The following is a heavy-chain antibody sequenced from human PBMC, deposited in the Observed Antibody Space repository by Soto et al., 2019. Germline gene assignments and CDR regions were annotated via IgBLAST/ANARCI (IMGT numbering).Heavy chain of an antibody. D-gene: IGHD2-8*01. V-gene: IGHV1-69*01. CDR3: AREGTGMYAYPGYYYYGMDV. CDR1: GGTFSSYA. Sequence: QVQLVQSGAEVKKPGSSVKVSCKASGGTFSSYAISWVRQAPGQGLEWMGGIIPIFGTANYAQKFQGRVTITAAESTSTAYMELSSLRSEDTAVYYCAREGTGMYAYPGYYYYGMDVWGQGTTVTVSS. CDR2: IIPIFGTA. J-gene: IGHJ6*02.